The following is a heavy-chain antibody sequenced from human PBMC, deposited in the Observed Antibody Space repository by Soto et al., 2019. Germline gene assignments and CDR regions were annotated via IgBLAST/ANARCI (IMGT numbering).Heavy chain of an antibody. J-gene: IGHJ4*02. V-gene: IGHV1-69*13. CDR2: IIPIFGTA. CDR1: GGTFSSYA. Sequence: SVKVSCKASGGTFSSYAISWVRQAPGQGLEWMGGIIPIFGTANYAQKFQGRVTITADESTSTAYMELSSLRSEDTAVYYCACCSSTWPGDLEIWGQGTLVTVSS. D-gene: IGHD3-3*01. CDR3: ACCSSTWPGDLEI.